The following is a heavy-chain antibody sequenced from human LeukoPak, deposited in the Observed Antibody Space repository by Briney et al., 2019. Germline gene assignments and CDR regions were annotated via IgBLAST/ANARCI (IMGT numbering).Heavy chain of an antibody. CDR2: INWNGGST. V-gene: IGHV3-20*04. Sequence: GGSLRLSCAASGFTFDDYGMSWVRQAPGKGLEWVSGINWNGGSTGYADSVKGRFTISRDNAKNSLYLQMNSLRAEDTALYYCARDQDTYCGGDCYPNWFDPWGQGTLVTVSS. J-gene: IGHJ5*02. CDR1: GFTFDDYG. CDR3: ARDQDTYCGGDCYPNWFDP. D-gene: IGHD2-21*02.